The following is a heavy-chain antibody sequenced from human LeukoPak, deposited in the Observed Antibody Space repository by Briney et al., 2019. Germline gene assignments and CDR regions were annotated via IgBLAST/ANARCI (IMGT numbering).Heavy chain of an antibody. CDR2: IKQDGTEK. V-gene: IGHV3-7*01. CDR3: ARGRKPSGYYYYMDV. Sequence: GGSLRLSCTASGYTFTTYWMSWVRHPPGKGLEWVANIKQDGTEKYYVDSVKGRFTISRDNSKNTLYLHMDSLSVADTTVHYCARGRKPSGYYYYMDVWGKGTTVTV. CDR1: GYTFTTYW. J-gene: IGHJ6*03.